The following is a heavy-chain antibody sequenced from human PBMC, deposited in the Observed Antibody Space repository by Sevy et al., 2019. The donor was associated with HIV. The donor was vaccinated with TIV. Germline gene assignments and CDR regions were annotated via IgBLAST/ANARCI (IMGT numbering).Heavy chain of an antibody. Sequence: GGSLRLSCAASGFTVSSNYMSWVRQAPGKGLEWVSVIYSGGSTYYADSVKGRFTISRDNSKNTLYLQMNSLGAEDTAVYYCAREDDHYDILTGYLGGGAFDIWGQGTMVTVSS. CDR1: GFTVSSNY. J-gene: IGHJ3*02. D-gene: IGHD3-9*01. V-gene: IGHV3-53*01. CDR3: AREDDHYDILTGYLGGGAFDI. CDR2: IYSGGST.